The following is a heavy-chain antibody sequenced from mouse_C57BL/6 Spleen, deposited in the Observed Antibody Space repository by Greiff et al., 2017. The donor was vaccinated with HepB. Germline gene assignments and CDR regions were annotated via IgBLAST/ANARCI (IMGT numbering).Heavy chain of an antibody. J-gene: IGHJ2*01. Sequence: VQLQESGAELVKPGASVKLSCKASGYTFTSYWMHWVKQRPGQGLEWIGMIHPNSGSTNYNEKFKSKATLTVDKSSSTAYMQLSSLTSEDSAVYYCARGGYDYDEDFDYWGQGTTLTVSS. CDR1: GYTFTSYW. CDR2: IHPNSGST. D-gene: IGHD2-4*01. CDR3: ARGGYDYDEDFDY. V-gene: IGHV1-64*01.